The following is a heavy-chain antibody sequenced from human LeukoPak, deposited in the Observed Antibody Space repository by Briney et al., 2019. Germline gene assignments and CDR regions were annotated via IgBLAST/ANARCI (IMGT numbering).Heavy chain of an antibody. CDR3: ARDHPDSRGWYVGYNWFDP. J-gene: IGHJ5*02. D-gene: IGHD6-19*01. V-gene: IGHV1-46*01. CDR2: INPSGGST. CDR1: GYTFTSYY. Sequence: ASVKVSCKASGYTFTSYYMHWVRQAPGQGLEWMGIINPSGGSTSYAQKFQGRVTMTRDTSTSTVYMELSSLRSEDTAVYYCARDHPDSRGWYVGYNWFDPWGQGTLVTVSS.